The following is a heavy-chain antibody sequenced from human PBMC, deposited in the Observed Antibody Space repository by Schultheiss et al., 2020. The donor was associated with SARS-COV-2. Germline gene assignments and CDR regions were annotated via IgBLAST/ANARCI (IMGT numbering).Heavy chain of an antibody. CDR3: TTSRTIFGVVNYYMDV. CDR2: IKSKTDGGTT. J-gene: IGHJ6*03. D-gene: IGHD3-3*01. V-gene: IGHV3-15*01. Sequence: GGSLRLSCAASGFTFSSYAMHWVRQAPGKGLEWVGRIKSKTDGGTTDYAAPVKGRFTISRDDSKNTLYLQMNSLKTEDTAVYYCTTSRTIFGVVNYYMDVWGKGTTVTVSS. CDR1: GFTFSSYA.